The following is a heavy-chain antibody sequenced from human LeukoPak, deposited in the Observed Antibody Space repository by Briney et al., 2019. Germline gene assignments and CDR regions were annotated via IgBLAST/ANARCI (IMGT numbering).Heavy chain of an antibody. CDR1: GFTVSTNS. V-gene: IGHV3-53*01. Sequence: GGSLRLSCTVSGFTVSTNSMSWVRQAPGKGLEWVSFIYSDNTHYSDSVKGRFTISRDNAKNSLYLHMNSLRAEDTAIYYCARDNYSYRLDLWGQGTLVTVSS. J-gene: IGHJ5*02. CDR2: IYSDNT. CDR3: ARDNYSYRLDL. D-gene: IGHD2-21*01.